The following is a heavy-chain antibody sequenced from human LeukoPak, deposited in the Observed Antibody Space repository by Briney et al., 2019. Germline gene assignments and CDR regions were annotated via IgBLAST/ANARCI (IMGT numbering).Heavy chain of an antibody. V-gene: IGHV4-30-4*01. J-gene: IGHJ5*02. D-gene: IGHD3-22*01. CDR1: GGSIFSGDYY. CDR2: IYYNGIT. CDR3: ARGDYNDGAGYLDH. Sequence: PSQTLSLNCTVSGGSIFSGDYYWNWIRQPPGKGLEWIGYIYYNGITYYNPSLESRVTISVDTSKNQFSLKLSSVTAADTAVYCCARGDYNDGAGYLDHWGQGTLVPVSS.